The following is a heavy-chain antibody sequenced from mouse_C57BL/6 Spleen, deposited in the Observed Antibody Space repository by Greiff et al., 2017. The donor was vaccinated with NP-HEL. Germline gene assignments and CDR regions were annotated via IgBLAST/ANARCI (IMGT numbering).Heavy chain of an antibody. CDR1: GFSLTSYG. CDR3: AKNGQLGRALTY. D-gene: IGHD4-1*02. CDR2: IWRGGST. J-gene: IGHJ3*01. Sequence: QVQLKESGPGLVQPSQSLSITCTVSGFSLTSYGVHWVRQSPGKGLEWLGVIWRGGSTDYNAAFMSRLSITKDNSKSQVFFKMNSLQADDTAIYDCAKNGQLGRALTYWGQGTLVTVSA. V-gene: IGHV2-5*01.